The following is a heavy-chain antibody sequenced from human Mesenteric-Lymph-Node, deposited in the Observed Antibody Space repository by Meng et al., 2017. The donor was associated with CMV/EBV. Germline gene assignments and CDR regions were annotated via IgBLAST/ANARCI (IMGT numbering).Heavy chain of an antibody. CDR1: GFTFRNYD. Sequence: GGSLRLSCAASGFTFRNYDMNWVRQAPGKGLEWVSYISNSGNGIYYTDSVKGRFSISRDNAKNSLYLDMDSLRVEDTAIYYCARDPRPYYDFWSGILGWLDPWGQGTLVTVS. D-gene: IGHD3-3*01. CDR2: ISNSGNGI. CDR3: ARDPRPYYDFWSGILGWLDP. J-gene: IGHJ5*02. V-gene: IGHV3-48*03.